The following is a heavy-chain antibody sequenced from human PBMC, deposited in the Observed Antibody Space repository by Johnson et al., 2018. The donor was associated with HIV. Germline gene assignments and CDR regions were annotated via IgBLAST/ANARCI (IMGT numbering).Heavy chain of an antibody. J-gene: IGHJ3*02. CDR2: ISWDGGNK. CDR1: GFTFSSYG. D-gene: IGHD1-26*01. CDR3: AKDMYSGRYRGDAFDI. Sequence: QVQLVESGGGVVQPGRSLRLSCAASGFTFSSYGMHWVRQAPGKGLEWVAVISWDGGNKYYANSVKGRFTISRDNSKNTLYLQMNSLRAEDTAVYYCAKDMYSGRYRGDAFDIWGQGTMVTVSS. V-gene: IGHV3-30*18.